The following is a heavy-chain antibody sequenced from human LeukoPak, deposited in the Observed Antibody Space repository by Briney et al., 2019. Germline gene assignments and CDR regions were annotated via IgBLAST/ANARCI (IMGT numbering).Heavy chain of an antibody. CDR1: GGSFSGYY. V-gene: IGHV4-34*01. D-gene: IGHD1-14*01. Sequence: PSETLSLTCAVYGGSFSGYYWSWIRQPPGKGLGWIGEINHSGSTNYNPSLKSRVTISVDTSKNQFSLKLSSVTAADTAVYYCARCGFTGYYYYVMDVWGQGTTVTVSS. CDR2: INHSGST. J-gene: IGHJ6*02. CDR3: ARCGFTGYYYYVMDV.